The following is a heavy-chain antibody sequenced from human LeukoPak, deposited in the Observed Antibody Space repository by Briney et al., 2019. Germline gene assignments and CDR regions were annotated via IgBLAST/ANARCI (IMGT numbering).Heavy chain of an antibody. D-gene: IGHD3-22*01. V-gene: IGHV4-30-2*01. Sequence: PSETLSLTCAVSGGSISSGGYSWSWIRQPPGKGLEWIGYIYHSGSTYYNPSLKSRVTISVDRSKNQFSLKLSSVTAADTAVYYCARGYYYDSSGLFDYWGQGTLVTVSS. CDR2: IYHSGST. CDR3: ARGYYYDSSGLFDY. J-gene: IGHJ4*02. CDR1: GGSISSGGYS.